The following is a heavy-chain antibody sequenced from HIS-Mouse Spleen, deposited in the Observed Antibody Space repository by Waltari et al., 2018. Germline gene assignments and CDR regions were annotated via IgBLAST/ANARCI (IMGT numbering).Heavy chain of an antibody. Sequence: QVQLVQSGAEVKKPGASVKVSCKASGYTFTSYCMLWAGQAPGQGLEWMGIINPSGGSKSYAQKFQGRVTMTRDTSTSTVYMELSSLRSEDTAVYYCASHHLGKGAFDIWGQGTMVTVSS. D-gene: IGHD7-27*01. CDR3: ASHHLGKGAFDI. J-gene: IGHJ3*02. CDR1: GYTFTSYC. CDR2: INPSGGSK. V-gene: IGHV1-46*03.